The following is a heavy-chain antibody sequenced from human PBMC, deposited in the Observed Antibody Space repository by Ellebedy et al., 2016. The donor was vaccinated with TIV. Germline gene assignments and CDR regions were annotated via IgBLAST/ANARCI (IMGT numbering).Heavy chain of an antibody. Sequence: SVKVSXXASGGTFSSYAISWVRQAPGQGLEWIGGIIPIFGTANYAQKFQGRVTITADESTSTAYMELSSLRSEDTAVYYCARTYCSSTSCYYGFDYWGQGTLVTVSS. D-gene: IGHD2-2*01. CDR1: GGTFSSYA. V-gene: IGHV1-69*13. J-gene: IGHJ4*02. CDR3: ARTYCSSTSCYYGFDY. CDR2: IIPIFGTA.